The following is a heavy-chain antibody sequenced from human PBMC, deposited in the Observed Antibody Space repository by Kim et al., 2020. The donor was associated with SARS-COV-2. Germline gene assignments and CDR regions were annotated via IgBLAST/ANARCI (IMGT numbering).Heavy chain of an antibody. V-gene: IGHV3-30*18. D-gene: IGHD1-7*01. CDR3: AKGKGITGTSSIDF. CDR1: GFTLSSHG. J-gene: IGHJ4*02. CDR2: ISYDGSNE. Sequence: GGSLRLSCVASGFTLSSHGMHWVRQAPGKGLDWVALISYDGSNEDYADSVKGRFTISRDNSKNTLYLQMNSLSTEDTAVYYCAKGKGITGTSSIDFWGQGTLVTVSS.